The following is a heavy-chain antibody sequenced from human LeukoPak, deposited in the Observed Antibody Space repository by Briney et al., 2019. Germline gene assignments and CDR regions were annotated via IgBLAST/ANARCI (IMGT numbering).Heavy chain of an antibody. CDR1: GFTFSSAW. J-gene: IGHJ3*02. D-gene: IGHD2-21*02. CDR3: TTEGILAYCGGDCYSMFAFDI. V-gene: IGHV3-15*01. Sequence: PGGPLRLSCAASGFTFSSAWMSWVRQAPGKGLEWVGRIKSKTDGGTTDYAAPVKGRFTISRDDSKNTLYLQMNSLKTEDTAVYYCTTEGILAYCGGDCYSMFAFDIWGQGTMVTVSS. CDR2: IKSKTDGGTT.